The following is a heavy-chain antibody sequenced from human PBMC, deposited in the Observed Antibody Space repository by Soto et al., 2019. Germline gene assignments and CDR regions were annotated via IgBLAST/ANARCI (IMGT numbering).Heavy chain of an antibody. CDR2: FDPEDGET. V-gene: IGHV1-24*01. D-gene: IGHD6-13*01. J-gene: IGHJ4*02. Sequence: ASVKVSCKASGNTFAGYYMHWVRQAPGKGLEWMGGFDPEDGETIYAQKFQGRVTMTEDTSTDTAYMELSSLRSEDTAVYYCATSIAAARTFDYWGQGTLVTVSS. CDR1: GNTFAGYY. CDR3: ATSIAAARTFDY.